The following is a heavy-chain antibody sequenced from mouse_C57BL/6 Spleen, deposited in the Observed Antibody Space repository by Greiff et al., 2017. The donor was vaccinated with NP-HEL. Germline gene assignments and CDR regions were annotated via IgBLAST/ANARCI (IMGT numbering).Heavy chain of an antibody. V-gene: IGHV1-52*01. J-gene: IGHJ3*01. D-gene: IGHD2-1*01. CDR1: GYTFTSYW. Sequence: VQLQQPGAELVRPGSSVKLSCKASGYTFTSYWMHWVKQRPIQGLEWIGNIDPSDSETHYNQKFKDKATLTVDKSSSTAYMQLSSLTSEDSAVYYGVVRGNSAWFAYWGQGTLVTVSA. CDR3: VVRGNSAWFAY. CDR2: IDPSDSET.